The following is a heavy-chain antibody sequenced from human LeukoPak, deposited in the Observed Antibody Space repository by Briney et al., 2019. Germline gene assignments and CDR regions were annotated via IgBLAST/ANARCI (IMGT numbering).Heavy chain of an antibody. CDR3: ARGRFLDAFDI. D-gene: IGHD3-3*01. J-gene: IGHJ3*02. CDR1: GGSISSYY. V-gene: IGHV4-59*01. Sequence: AVTLSLTCTVSGGSISSYYWIWIRDPPRKGLEWIGYIYYSGSTTYKPSLKSRVTISVDTSKNQFSLKLSSVPAADTAVYYCARGRFLDAFDIWGQGTMVTVSS. CDR2: IYYSGST.